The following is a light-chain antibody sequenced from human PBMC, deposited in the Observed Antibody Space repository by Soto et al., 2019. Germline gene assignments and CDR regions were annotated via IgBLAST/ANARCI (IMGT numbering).Light chain of an antibody. CDR2: DAS. J-gene: IGKJ1*01. Sequence: EIVFTQSPATLSLSPGERDTLSCRASQSVSSYLAWYQQKPCQAPRLLIYDASNRATGITARFSGSGSGTDFTLTISSLEPEDFAVYYCQQRSNWLWTFGQGTKVDI. CDR3: QQRSNWLWT. CDR1: QSVSSY. V-gene: IGKV3-11*01.